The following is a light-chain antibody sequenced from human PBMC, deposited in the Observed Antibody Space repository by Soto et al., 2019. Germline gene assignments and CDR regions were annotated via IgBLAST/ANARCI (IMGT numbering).Light chain of an antibody. V-gene: IGLV1-40*01. CDR1: NSNIGAGFG. CDR3: QSFDINVLALI. Sequence: QSVLTQPPSVSGAPGQRVTISCTGSNSNIGAGFGVQWYQQFPRTAPRLLIYSNTNRPSGVPDRFSASKSGTSASLAITGLRAEDEADYYCQSFDINVLALIFGVGTKLTDL. CDR2: SNT. J-gene: IGLJ2*01.